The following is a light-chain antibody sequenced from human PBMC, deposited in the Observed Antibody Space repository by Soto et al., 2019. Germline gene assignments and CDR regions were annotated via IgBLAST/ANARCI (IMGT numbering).Light chain of an antibody. CDR1: QSVSSSY. CDR3: QQYGSSPLT. Sequence: EIVLTQSPGTQSLSPGERATLSCRASQSVSSSYLAWYQQKPGQAPRLLIYGASSRATGIPDRFSGSVSGTDFTLTISRLEPEDFAVYYCQQYGSSPLTFGGGTKVDIK. J-gene: IGKJ4*01. CDR2: GAS. V-gene: IGKV3-20*01.